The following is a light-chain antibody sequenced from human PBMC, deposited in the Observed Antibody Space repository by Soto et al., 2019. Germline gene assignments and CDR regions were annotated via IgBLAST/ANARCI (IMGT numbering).Light chain of an antibody. J-gene: IGLJ1*01. CDR2: DVS. CDR3: SSYSSSSTPVDV. CDR1: SRDVGGYNY. Sequence: QSALTQPASVSGSPGQSITISCTGTSRDVGGYNYVSWYQQHPGKAPKLMIYDVSNRPSGVSNRFSGSKSGNTASLTISGLQAEDEADYYCSSYSSSSTPVDVFGTGTKLTVL. V-gene: IGLV2-14*01.